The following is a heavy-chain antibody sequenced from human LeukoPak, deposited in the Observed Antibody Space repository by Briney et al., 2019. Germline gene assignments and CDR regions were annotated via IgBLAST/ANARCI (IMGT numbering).Heavy chain of an antibody. Sequence: SGTLSLTCTVSGGSISSSSYYWGWIRQPPGKGLEWIGSIYYSGSTYYNPSLKSRVTISVDTSKNQFSLKLSSVTAADTAVYYCAREGVEAAAIGYWGQGTLVTVSS. CDR2: IYYSGST. J-gene: IGHJ4*02. CDR3: AREGVEAAAIGY. CDR1: GGSISSSSYY. V-gene: IGHV4-39*07. D-gene: IGHD6-13*01.